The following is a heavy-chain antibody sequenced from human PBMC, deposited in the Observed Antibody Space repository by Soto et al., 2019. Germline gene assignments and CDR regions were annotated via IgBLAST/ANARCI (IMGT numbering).Heavy chain of an antibody. CDR3: TTPPAIRFLEWFYTYNYMDV. Sequence: PGGSLRLSCAASGFTFSNAWMSWVRQAPGKGLEWVGRIKSKTDGGTTDYAAPVKGRFTISRDDSKNTLYLQMNSLKTEDTAVYYCTTPPAIRFLEWFYTYNYMDVWGKGTTVTVSS. D-gene: IGHD3-3*01. CDR2: IKSKTDGGTT. J-gene: IGHJ6*03. CDR1: GFTFSNAW. V-gene: IGHV3-15*01.